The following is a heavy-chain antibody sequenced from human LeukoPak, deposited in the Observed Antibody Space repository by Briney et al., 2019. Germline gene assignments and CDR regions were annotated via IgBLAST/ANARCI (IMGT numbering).Heavy chain of an antibody. Sequence: SETLSLTCTVSGGSISSGSYYWSWIRQPAGKGLEWIGRIYTSGSTNYNPSLKSRVTISVDTSKNQFSLKLSSVTAADTAVYYCARALSLGSYYYYYYMDVWGKGTTVTISS. CDR1: GGSISSGSYY. CDR3: ARALSLGSYYYYYYMDV. CDR2: IYTSGST. V-gene: IGHV4-61*02. J-gene: IGHJ6*03.